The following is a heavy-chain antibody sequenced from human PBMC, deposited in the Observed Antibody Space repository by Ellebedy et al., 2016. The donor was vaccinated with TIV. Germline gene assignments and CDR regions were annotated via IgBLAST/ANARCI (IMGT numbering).Heavy chain of an antibody. Sequence: GESLKISCAASGFILTNYWMNWVRQAPGKGLEWVASIGQDGSEKLFVDSVKGRFATSRDNAKKMLYLQLSGLRAEDTALCYCARGRSSNGYFDLWGRGTLVIVSS. V-gene: IGHV3-7*03. D-gene: IGHD2-8*01. CDR1: GFILTNYW. CDR2: IGQDGSEK. J-gene: IGHJ2*01. CDR3: ARGRSSNGYFDL.